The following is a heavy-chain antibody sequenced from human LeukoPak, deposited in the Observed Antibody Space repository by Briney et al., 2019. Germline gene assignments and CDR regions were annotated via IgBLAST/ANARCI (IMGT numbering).Heavy chain of an antibody. CDR3: ARCMVRGVIEVYFDY. V-gene: IGHV5-51*01. D-gene: IGHD3-10*01. Sequence: GESLRISCKGSGYSFTSYWIGWVRQMPGKGLEWMGIIYPGDSDTRYSPSFQGQVTISADKSISTAYLHWSSLQASDTAMYYCARCMVRGVIEVYFDYWGQGTLVTVSS. CDR2: IYPGDSDT. J-gene: IGHJ4*02. CDR1: GYSFTSYW.